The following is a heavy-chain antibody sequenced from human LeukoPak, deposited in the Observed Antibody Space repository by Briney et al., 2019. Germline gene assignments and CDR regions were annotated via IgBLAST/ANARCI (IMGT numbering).Heavy chain of an antibody. J-gene: IGHJ6*04. D-gene: IGHD3-9*01. V-gene: IGHV3-64D*06. CDR3: LQADVGIRDFDFRTEYYGMDV. Sequence: GGSLRLSCSASGFTFSSYAMHWVRQAPGKGLEYVSAISSNGGSTYYADSVKGRFTISRDNSKNTLYLQMSSLRAEDTAVYFCLQADVGIRDFDFRTEYYGMDVWGKGTTVTVSS. CDR1: GFTFSSYA. CDR2: ISSNGGST.